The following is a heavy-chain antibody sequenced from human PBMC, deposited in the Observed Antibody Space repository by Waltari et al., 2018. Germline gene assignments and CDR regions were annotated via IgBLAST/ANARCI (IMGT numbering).Heavy chain of an antibody. CDR1: GFTLSSSA. D-gene: IGHD6-13*01. CDR2: ISGSGGST. Sequence: EVQLLESGGGLVQPGGSLRLSCAASGFTLSSSALSWVCQAPGKGLEWVSAISGSGGSTYYADSVKGRFTISRDNSKNTLYLQMNSLRAEDTAVYYCAKALVHPSYYFDYWGQGTLVTVSS. CDR3: AKALVHPSYYFDY. J-gene: IGHJ4*02. V-gene: IGHV3-23*01.